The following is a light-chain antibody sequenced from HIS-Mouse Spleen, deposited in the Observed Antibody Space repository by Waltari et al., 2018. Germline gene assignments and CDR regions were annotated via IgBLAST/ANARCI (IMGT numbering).Light chain of an antibody. Sequence: EIVMTQSPATLSVSPGERATLSCRASQSVGSNLAWYQQKPGQTPRLLIYGASTRATGIPARFSGSGSGTEFTLTISSMQSEDFAVYYCQQYNNWRTWTFGQGTKVEIK. CDR1: QSVGSN. CDR2: GAS. CDR3: QQYNNWRTWT. V-gene: IGKV3-15*01. J-gene: IGKJ1*01.